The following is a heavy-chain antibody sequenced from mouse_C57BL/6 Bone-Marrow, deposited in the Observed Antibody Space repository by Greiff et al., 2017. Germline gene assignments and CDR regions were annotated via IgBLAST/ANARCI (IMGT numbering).Heavy chain of an antibody. D-gene: IGHD2-4*01. V-gene: IGHV1-63*01. J-gene: IGHJ4*01. CDR1: GYTFTNYW. CDR2: IYPGGGYT. CDR3: GLYSDFMDY. Sequence: QVQLKESGAELVRPGTSVKMSCKASGYTFTNYWIGWAKQRPGHGLEWIGDIYPGGGYTNYNEKFKGKATLTADKSSSTAYMQFSSLTSEDSAIYYSGLYSDFMDYWGQGTSVTVSS.